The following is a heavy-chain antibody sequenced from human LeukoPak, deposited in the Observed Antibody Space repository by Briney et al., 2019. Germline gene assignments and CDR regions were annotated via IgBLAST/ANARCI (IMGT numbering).Heavy chain of an antibody. CDR2: ISGSGGST. D-gene: IGHD3-22*01. V-gene: IGHV3-23*01. J-gene: IGHJ3*02. Sequence: PGGSLRLSCVASGFTFSSYAMSWVRQAPGKGLEWVSAISGSGGSTYYADSVKGRFTISRDNSKNTLYLQMNSLRAEDTAVYYCAKTNYYDSSGTTTGGVDAFDIWGQGTMVTVSS. CDR1: GFTFSSYA. CDR3: AKTNYYDSSGTTTGGVDAFDI.